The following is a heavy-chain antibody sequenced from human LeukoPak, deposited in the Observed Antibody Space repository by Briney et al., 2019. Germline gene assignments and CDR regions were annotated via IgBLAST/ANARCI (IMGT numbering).Heavy chain of an antibody. CDR1: GGAFSSYA. CDR3: ARTPGIAVAGTYYFDY. Sequence: ASVKVSCKASGGAFSSYAISWVRQAPGQGLEWMGRIIPIFGTANYAQKFHCRVTTTSTESTSTAYMELSSVRSEDTAVYYRARTPGIAVAGTYYFDYWGQGTLVTVSS. V-gene: IGHV1-69*13. J-gene: IGHJ4*02. D-gene: IGHD6-19*01. CDR2: IIPIFGTA.